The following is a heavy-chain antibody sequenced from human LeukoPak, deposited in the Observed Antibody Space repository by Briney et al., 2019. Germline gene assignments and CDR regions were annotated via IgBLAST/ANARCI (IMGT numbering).Heavy chain of an antibody. Sequence: GGSLRLSCAASGFTFTSYSMNWVRQAPGKGLEWVSTISGGGGSTYYADSVKGRFTISRDNSKNTLYLQVNSLRAEDTAVYYCAKGGKWDVTPFDYWGQGALVTVSS. V-gene: IGHV3-23*01. CDR1: GFTFTSYS. CDR2: ISGGGGST. J-gene: IGHJ4*02. D-gene: IGHD1-26*01. CDR3: AKGGKWDVTPFDY.